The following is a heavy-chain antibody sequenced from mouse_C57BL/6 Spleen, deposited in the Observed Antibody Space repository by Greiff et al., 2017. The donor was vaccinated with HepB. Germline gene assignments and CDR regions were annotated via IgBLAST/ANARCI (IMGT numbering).Heavy chain of an antibody. CDR2: INPGSGGT. V-gene: IGHV1-54*01. CDR3: ARGGHVDFDY. CDR1: GYAFTNYL. D-gene: IGHD3-3*01. Sequence: QVQLQQSGAELVRPGTSVKVSCKASGYAFTNYLIEWVKQRPGQGLEWIGVINPGSGGTNYNEKFKGKATLTADKSSSTSYMQLSSLTSEDSAVYCCARGGHVDFDYWGQGTTLTVSS. J-gene: IGHJ2*01.